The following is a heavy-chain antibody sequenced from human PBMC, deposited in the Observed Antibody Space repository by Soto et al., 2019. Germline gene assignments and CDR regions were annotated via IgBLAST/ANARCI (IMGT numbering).Heavy chain of an antibody. Sequence: PGGSLRLSCAASAFTFSSAWMSWVRQAPGKGLEWVGHIKSKTDGGTTDYAAPVKGRFTISRDDSKNTLYLQLNSLKTEDTAVYYCTTDLVAPMVRGVTNWFDPWGQGTLVTVSS. CDR1: AFTFSSAW. CDR2: IKSKTDGGTT. V-gene: IGHV3-15*01. CDR3: TTDLVAPMVRGVTNWFDP. J-gene: IGHJ5*02. D-gene: IGHD3-10*01.